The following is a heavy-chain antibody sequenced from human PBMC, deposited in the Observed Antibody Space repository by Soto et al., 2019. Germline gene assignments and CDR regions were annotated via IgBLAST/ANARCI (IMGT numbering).Heavy chain of an antibody. Sequence: GSLRLSCAASGFTFSNSWMHWVRQTPGKGLVWVSRINTDGSYINYVDSVKGRFTVSRDNAKSTLYLQMNSLRAEDSAVYYCASSVPWPLARNYWGQGTQVTVSS. V-gene: IGHV3-74*01. D-gene: IGHD2-2*01. CDR1: GFTFSNSW. J-gene: IGHJ4*02. CDR3: ASSVPWPLARNY. CDR2: INTDGSYI.